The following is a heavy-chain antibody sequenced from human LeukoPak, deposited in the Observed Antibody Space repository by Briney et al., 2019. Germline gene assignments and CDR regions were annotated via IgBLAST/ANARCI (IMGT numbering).Heavy chain of an antibody. D-gene: IGHD4-17*01. CDR2: IYYSGSKST. J-gene: IGHJ5*02. CDR3: ARDLGDFDCGDYGWFDP. Sequence: SETLSLTCTVSGGSISGYYWSWIRQSPGRGLEWIGYIYYSGSKSTNYNPSLQSRITMSVDTSKNQLSLKLSSVTAADTAVYYCARDLGDFDCGDYGWFDPWGQGTLVTVSS. V-gene: IGHV4-59*01. CDR1: GGSISGYY.